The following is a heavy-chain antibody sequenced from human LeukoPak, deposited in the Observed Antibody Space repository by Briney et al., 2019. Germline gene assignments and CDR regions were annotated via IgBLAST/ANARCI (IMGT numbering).Heavy chain of an antibody. CDR2: ITSSGTFI. CDR1: NFTLTTYG. Sequence: GGSLRLSCVASNFTLTTYGMNWVRQGPGQGLEWVSSITSSGTFIYYADSVKGRFTISRDNAKNSLYLQMNSLRAEDTAVYYCAELGITMIGGLWGKGTTVTISS. D-gene: IGHD3-10*02. V-gene: IGHV3-21*01. CDR3: AELGITMIGGL. J-gene: IGHJ6*04.